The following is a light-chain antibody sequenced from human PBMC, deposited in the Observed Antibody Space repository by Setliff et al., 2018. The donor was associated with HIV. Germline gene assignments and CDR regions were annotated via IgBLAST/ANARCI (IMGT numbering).Light chain of an antibody. J-gene: IGLJ1*01. CDR2: EVS. CDR3: CSYTSSDTVV. V-gene: IGLV2-14*01. Sequence: QSVLTQPASVSGSPGQSITISCTGTISDVGGFNYVSWYQQHPGKAPKLMIYEVSNRPSGVSNRLSGSKSGSTASLTISGLQAEDEGDYYCCSYTSSDTVVFGTGTKVTV. CDR1: ISDVGGFNY.